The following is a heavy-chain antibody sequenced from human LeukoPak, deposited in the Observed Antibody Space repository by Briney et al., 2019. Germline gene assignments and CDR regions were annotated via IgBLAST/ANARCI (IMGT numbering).Heavy chain of an antibody. CDR1: GGSFSGYY. D-gene: IGHD2-2*01. V-gene: IGHV4-34*01. Sequence: SETLSLTCAVYGGSFSGYYWSWIRQPPGKGLEWIGEINHSGSTNYNPSLKSRVTISVDTSKNQFTLKLSSVTAADTAVYYCARGRVQLLPARTPKNNWFDPWGQGTLVTVSS. CDR2: INHSGST. J-gene: IGHJ5*02. CDR3: ARGRVQLLPARTPKNNWFDP.